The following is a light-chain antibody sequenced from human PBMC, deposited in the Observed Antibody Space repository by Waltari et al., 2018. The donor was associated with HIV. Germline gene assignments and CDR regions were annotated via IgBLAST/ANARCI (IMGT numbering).Light chain of an antibody. J-gene: IGKJ1*01. Sequence: EIVLTRSPGTLPLSPGERATLSCRASHSISCSYLAWYQQKPGQAPRLLIDGASSRATGIPDRFSGSGSGTDFTLTISRLEPEDFAVYYCQQYGSSPRTFGQGTKVEIK. CDR2: GAS. CDR1: HSISCSY. V-gene: IGKV3-20*01. CDR3: QQYGSSPRT.